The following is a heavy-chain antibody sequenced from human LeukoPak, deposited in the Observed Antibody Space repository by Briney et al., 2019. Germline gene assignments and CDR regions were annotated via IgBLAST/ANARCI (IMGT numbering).Heavy chain of an antibody. CDR2: IWYDGSNK. Sequence: GRSLRLSCAASGFTFSSYGMHWVRQAPGKGLEWVAVIWYDGSNKYHADSVKGRFTISRDNSKNTLYLQMNSLRAEDTAVYYCARDFSGSFTLDPWGQGTLVTVSS. J-gene: IGHJ5*02. CDR1: GFTFSSYG. V-gene: IGHV3-33*01. D-gene: IGHD1-26*01. CDR3: ARDFSGSFTLDP.